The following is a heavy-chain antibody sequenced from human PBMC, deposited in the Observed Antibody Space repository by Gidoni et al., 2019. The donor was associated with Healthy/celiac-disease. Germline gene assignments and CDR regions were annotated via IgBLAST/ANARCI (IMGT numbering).Heavy chain of an antibody. J-gene: IGHJ6*02. CDR1: GGSISSYY. CDR3: ARVSAQSIDSPYYYYGMDV. V-gene: IGHV4-59*01. CDR2: IYYSGST. Sequence: QVQLQESGPGLVKPSETLSLTCTVSGGSISSYYWSWIRQPPGKGLEWIGYIYYSGSTNYNPSLKSRVTISVDTSKNQFSLKLSSVTAADTAVYYCARVSAQSIDSPYYYYGMDVWGQGTTVTVSS. D-gene: IGHD1-20*01.